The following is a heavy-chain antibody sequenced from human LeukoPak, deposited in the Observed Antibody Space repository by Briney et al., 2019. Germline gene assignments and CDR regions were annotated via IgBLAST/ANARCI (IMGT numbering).Heavy chain of an antibody. Sequence: GGSLRLSCAASGFTVSSNYMSWVRQAPGKGLEWVSVIYSGGSTYYADSVKGRFTISRDNSKNTLYLQMNSLRAEDTAVYYCAKPSVPAAMRDFDYWGQGTLVTVSS. CDR3: AKPSVPAAMRDFDY. V-gene: IGHV3-66*04. CDR2: IYSGGST. J-gene: IGHJ4*02. D-gene: IGHD2-2*01. CDR1: GFTVSSNY.